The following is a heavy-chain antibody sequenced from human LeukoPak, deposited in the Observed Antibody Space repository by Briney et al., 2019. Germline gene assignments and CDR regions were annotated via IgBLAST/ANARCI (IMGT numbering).Heavy chain of an antibody. CDR2: ISAYNGNT. V-gene: IGHV1-18*01. D-gene: IGHD3-10*01. Sequence: GASVKVSCKASGYTFTSYGISWVRQAPGQGLEWMGWISAYNGNTNYAQKLQGRVTMTTDTSTSTAYMELRSLRSDDTAVYYCARDPIRVAGGGDWFDPWGQGTLVTVSS. CDR3: ARDPIRVAGGGDWFDP. CDR1: GYTFTSYG. J-gene: IGHJ5*02.